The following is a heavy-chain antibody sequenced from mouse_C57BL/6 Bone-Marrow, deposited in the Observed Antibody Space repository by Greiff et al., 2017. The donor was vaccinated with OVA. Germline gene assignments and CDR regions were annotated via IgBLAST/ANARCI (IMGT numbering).Heavy chain of an antibody. Sequence: VQLQQSGAELVRPGASVKLSCKASGYTFTDYYINWVKQRPGQGLEWIARIYPGSGNTYYNEKFKGKATLTAENSSSTAYMQLSSLTSEDSAVYFCARSEPYYYGSSYYAMDYWGQGTSVTVSS. D-gene: IGHD1-1*01. J-gene: IGHJ4*01. CDR3: ARSEPYYYGSSYYAMDY. CDR1: GYTFTDYY. V-gene: IGHV1-76*01. CDR2: IYPGSGNT.